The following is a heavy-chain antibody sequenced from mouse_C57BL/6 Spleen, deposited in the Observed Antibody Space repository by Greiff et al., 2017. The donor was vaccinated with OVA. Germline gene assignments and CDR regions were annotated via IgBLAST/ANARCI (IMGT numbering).Heavy chain of an antibody. CDR3: ARWTRDYDYDVNFDY. CDR2: IYPGSGST. Sequence: QVQLQQPGAELVKPGASVKMSCKASGYTFTSYWITWVKQRPGQGLEWIGDIYPGSGSTNYNEKFKSKATLTVDTSSSTAYMQLSSLTSEDSAVYYGARWTRDYDYDVNFDYWGKGTTLTVSS. CDR1: GYTFTSYW. J-gene: IGHJ2*01. V-gene: IGHV1-55*01. D-gene: IGHD2-4*01.